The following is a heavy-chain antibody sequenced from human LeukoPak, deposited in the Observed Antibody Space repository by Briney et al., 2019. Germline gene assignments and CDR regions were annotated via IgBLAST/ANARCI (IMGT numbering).Heavy chain of an antibody. CDR3: AKRGVVIRVILVGFHKEAYYFDS. Sequence: GGSLRLSCAVSGITLSNYGMSWVRQAPGQGLEWVACISDSGGRTNYADSVKGRVTIVRGNPQNTVYLQMNSLRAEDTAVYFCAKRGVVIRVILVGFHKEAYYFDSWGQGALVTVSS. J-gene: IGHJ4*02. V-gene: IGHV3-23*01. CDR1: GITLSNYG. D-gene: IGHD3-22*01. CDR2: ISDSGGRT.